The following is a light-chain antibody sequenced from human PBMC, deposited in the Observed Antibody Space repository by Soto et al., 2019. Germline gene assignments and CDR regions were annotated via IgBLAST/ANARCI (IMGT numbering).Light chain of an antibody. V-gene: IGKV2-28*01. J-gene: IGKJ2*01. Sequence: IVMTQSPLSLPVTPGEPASISCRSSQSLLHSNGYNYLDWYLQKPGQSPQLLIYLGSNRASGVPDRVSGSGSGTDCTLKISRVEAEDVGVYYCMQALQTPNTFGQGTKLEIK. CDR3: MQALQTPNT. CDR2: LGS. CDR1: QSLLHSNGYNY.